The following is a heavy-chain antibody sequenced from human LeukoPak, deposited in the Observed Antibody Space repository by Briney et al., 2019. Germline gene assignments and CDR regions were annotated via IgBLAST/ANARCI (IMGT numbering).Heavy chain of an antibody. CDR3: ARIRYCTNGVCYREYYFDY. Sequence: KTGGSLRLSCAASGFTFSDYYMSWIRQAPGKGLEWVSYISSSGSTIYYADSVKGRFTISRDNAKNSLYLQMNSLRAEDTALYYCARIRYCTNGVCYREYYFDYWGQGTLVTVSS. D-gene: IGHD2-8*01. V-gene: IGHV3-11*04. CDR1: GFTFSDYY. J-gene: IGHJ4*02. CDR2: ISSSGSTI.